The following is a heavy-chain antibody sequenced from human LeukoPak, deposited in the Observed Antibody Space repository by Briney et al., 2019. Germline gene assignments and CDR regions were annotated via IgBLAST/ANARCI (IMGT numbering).Heavy chain of an antibody. CDR1: GGSISSGSYY. CDR3: ARDKGNYDYFGY. V-gene: IGHV4-61*02. CDR2: IYTSGST. J-gene: IGHJ4*02. Sequence: SQTLSLTCTVSGGSISSGSYYWSWIRQPAGKGLEWIGRIYTSGSTNYNPSLKSRVTISVDTSKNQFSLKLSSVTAADTAVYYCARDKGNYDYFGYWGQGTLVTVSS. D-gene: IGHD1-7*01.